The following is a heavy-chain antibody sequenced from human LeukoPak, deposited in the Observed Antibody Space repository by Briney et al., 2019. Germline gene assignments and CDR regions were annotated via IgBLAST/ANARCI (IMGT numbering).Heavy chain of an antibody. J-gene: IGHJ4*02. CDR3: TRITVVAGNTYLADY. CDR2: ISGSSSYT. CDR1: GFTFSDYY. D-gene: IGHD6-19*01. V-gene: IGHV3-11*03. Sequence: TGGPLRLSCAASGFTFSDYYMSWIRQVPGRGLEWVSYISGSSSYTNYADSVKGRFTISRDNANNSLYLQMNSLRAEDTAVYYCTRITVVAGNTYLADYWGQGTLVTVSS.